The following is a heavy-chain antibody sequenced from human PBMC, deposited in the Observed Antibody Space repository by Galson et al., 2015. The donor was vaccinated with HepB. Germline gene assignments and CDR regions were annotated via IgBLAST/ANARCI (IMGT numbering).Heavy chain of an antibody. CDR2: ISSSGSTI. CDR1: GFTFSSYE. Sequence: SLRLSCAASGFTFSSYEMNWVRQAPGKGLEWVSYISSSGSTIYYADSVKGRFTISRDNAKNSLYLQMNSLRAEDTAVYYCARDQHCGGDCSVDYWGQGTLVTVSS. J-gene: IGHJ4*02. V-gene: IGHV3-48*03. D-gene: IGHD2-21*02. CDR3: ARDQHCGGDCSVDY.